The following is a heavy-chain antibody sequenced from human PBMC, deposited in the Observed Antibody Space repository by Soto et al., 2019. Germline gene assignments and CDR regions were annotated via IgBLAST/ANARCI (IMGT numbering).Heavy chain of an antibody. J-gene: IGHJ6*03. Sequence: SETLSLTCDVSGGSTMISSYYWSWIRQPPGKGLEWIGYIYYSGSTNYNPSLKSRVTISVDTSKNQFSLKLSSVTAADTAVYYCARLHVEYSSSYNMDVWGKGTTVTSP. V-gene: IGHV4-61*01. CDR2: IYYSGST. CDR1: GGSTMISSYY. CDR3: ARLHVEYSSSYNMDV. D-gene: IGHD6-6*01.